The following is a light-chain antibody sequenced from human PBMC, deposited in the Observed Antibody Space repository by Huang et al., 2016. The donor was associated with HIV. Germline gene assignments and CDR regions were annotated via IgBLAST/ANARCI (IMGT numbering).Light chain of an antibody. CDR3: QQRGDWPYT. CDR1: QRVSSY. J-gene: IGKJ2*01. Sequence: EIVLTQSPATLSLSPGERATLSRRARQRVSSYLAWYQQKLGQAPRLLIYDTSNRATGIPARFGGSGSGTDFTLTISSLEPEDFAVYYCQQRGDWPYTFGQGTKLEIK. V-gene: IGKV3-11*01. CDR2: DTS.